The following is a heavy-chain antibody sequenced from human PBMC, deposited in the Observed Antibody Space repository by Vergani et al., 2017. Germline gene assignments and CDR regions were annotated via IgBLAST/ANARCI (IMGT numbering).Heavy chain of an antibody. CDR3: ARANRGRLAVGATDS. J-gene: IGHJ4*02. V-gene: IGHV4-61*02. D-gene: IGHD6-19*01. Sequence: QVQLHESGPGLVKPSQTLSLTCTVSGGSITSGSFYWSWIRQPAGKGLEWIGRIHSSGTTNYNPSLKSRVTLSVDTSKNQLSLRMTAVTAADTAVYYCARANRGRLAVGATDSWGQGTLLTVSS. CDR2: IHSSGTT. CDR1: GGSITSGSFY.